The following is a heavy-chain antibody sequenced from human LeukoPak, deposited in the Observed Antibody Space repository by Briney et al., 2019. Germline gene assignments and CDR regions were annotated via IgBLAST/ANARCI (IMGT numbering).Heavy chain of an antibody. CDR2: MYYSGST. V-gene: IGHV4-61*05. J-gene: IGHJ4*02. CDR1: GDSISSSRHS. CDR3: ARFGGATVTTRYFDY. Sequence: KPSETLSLTCTVSGDSISSSRHSWGWIRQPPGKGLEWIGYMYYSGSTNYNPSLKSRVTISVDTSKNQFSLKLSSVTAADTAVYYCARFGGATVTTRYFDYWGQGTLVTVSS. D-gene: IGHD4-17*01.